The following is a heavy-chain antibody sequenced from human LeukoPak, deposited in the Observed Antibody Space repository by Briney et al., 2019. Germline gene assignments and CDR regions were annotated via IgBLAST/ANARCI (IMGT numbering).Heavy chain of an antibody. V-gene: IGHV4-39*01. J-gene: IGHJ4*02. CDR2: IYYSGST. CDR3: ARVLRSYFDFDY. Sequence: SETLSLTCTVSGGSISSSSYYWGWIRQPPGKGLEWIGSIYYSGSTYYNPSLKSRVTISVDTSKNQFSLKLSSVTAADTAVYYYARVLRSYFDFDYWGQGTLVTVSS. D-gene: IGHD1-26*01. CDR1: GGSISSSSYY.